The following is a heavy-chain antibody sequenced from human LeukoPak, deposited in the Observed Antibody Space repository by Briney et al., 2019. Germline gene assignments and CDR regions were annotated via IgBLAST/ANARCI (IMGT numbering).Heavy chain of an antibody. CDR1: GFTVSSNY. J-gene: IGHJ4*02. Sequence: GGSLRLSCAASGFTVSSNYMSWVRQAPGKGLEWVSVIYSGGSTYYADSVKGRFTISRDNSKNTLYLQMNNLRAEDTAVYYCTRWINVLYYYDSSGYSSGGYYFDYWGQGTLVTVSS. V-gene: IGHV3-53*01. D-gene: IGHD3-22*01. CDR2: IYSGGST. CDR3: TRWINVLYYYDSSGYSSGGYYFDY.